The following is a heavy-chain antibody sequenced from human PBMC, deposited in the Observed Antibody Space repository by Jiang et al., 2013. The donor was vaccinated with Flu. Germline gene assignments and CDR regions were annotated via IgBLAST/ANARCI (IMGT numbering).Heavy chain of an antibody. V-gene: IGHV4-34*01. Sequence: FLTCIINDGSFSGYSWSWIRQPPGKGLEWIGEVSHGGSTHYNPSLKSRVTISVDTSNNQLSLNLRSVIAADSAVYFCARVERYFDWLLDWGQGTLVTVSS. CDR1: DGSFSGYS. CDR2: VSHGGST. D-gene: IGHD3-9*01. CDR3: ARVERYFDWLLD. J-gene: IGHJ4*02.